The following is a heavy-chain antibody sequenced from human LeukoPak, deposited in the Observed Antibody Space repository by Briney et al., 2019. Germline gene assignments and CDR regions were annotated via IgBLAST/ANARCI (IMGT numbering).Heavy chain of an antibody. V-gene: IGHV4-59*01. CDR1: GGSISSYY. Sequence: SETLSLTCTVSGGSISSYYWSWIRQPPRKGLEWVGYIYYSGSTNYNPSLKSRVTISVDTSKNQFSLKLSSVTAADTAVYYCARDRYGDPFDYWGQGTLVTASS. J-gene: IGHJ4*02. D-gene: IGHD4-17*01. CDR2: IYYSGST. CDR3: ARDRYGDPFDY.